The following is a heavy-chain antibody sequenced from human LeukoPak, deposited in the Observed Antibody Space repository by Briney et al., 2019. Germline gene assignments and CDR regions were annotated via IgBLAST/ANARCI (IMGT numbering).Heavy chain of an antibody. V-gene: IGHV3-30-3*01. CDR1: GFTFSSYA. CDR3: ARPYSSGWYGDFDY. D-gene: IGHD6-19*01. CDR2: ISYDASNK. J-gene: IGHJ4*02. Sequence: GGSLRLSCAASGFTFSSYAMHWVRQAPGQGLEWVAVISYDASNKYYADSVKGRFTISRDNSKNTLYLQMNSLRAEDTAVYYCARPYSSGWYGDFDYWGQGTLVTVSS.